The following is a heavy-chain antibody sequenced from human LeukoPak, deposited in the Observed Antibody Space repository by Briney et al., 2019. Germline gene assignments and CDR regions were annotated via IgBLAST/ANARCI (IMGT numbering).Heavy chain of an antibody. J-gene: IGHJ4*02. CDR3: ARDQEGFNY. V-gene: IGHV1-46*01. CDR2: IYPRDGST. Sequence: ASVKVSCKASGYTFTSNYIHWVRQAPGQGLEWMGMIYPRDGSTSYAQKLQGRVTVTRDTSTSTVHMELSGLRSEDTAVYYCARDQEGFNYWGQGTLVTVSS. CDR1: GYTFTSNY.